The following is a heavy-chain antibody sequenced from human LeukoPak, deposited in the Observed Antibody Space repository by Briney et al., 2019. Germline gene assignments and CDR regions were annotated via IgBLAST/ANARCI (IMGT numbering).Heavy chain of an antibody. V-gene: IGHV4-4*07. Sequence: PSETLSLTCTVSVGSISIYYWSWMREPAGKGLEGIVRIYTSGSTNYNTSLTSRGTMSVDTYNNQFSLRLSSVTAADTAVYYCTRGMRARGHMVRGVIRDYYYYGMDVWGQGTTVTVSS. D-gene: IGHD3-10*01. CDR2: IYTSGST. CDR3: TRGMRARGHMVRGVIRDYYYYGMDV. CDR1: VGSISIYY. J-gene: IGHJ6*02.